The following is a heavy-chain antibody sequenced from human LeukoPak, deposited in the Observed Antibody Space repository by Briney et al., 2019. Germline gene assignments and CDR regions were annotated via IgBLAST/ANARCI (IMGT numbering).Heavy chain of an antibody. V-gene: IGHV3-23*01. CDR2: ISGSGSTT. CDR1: GFTFSTYT. D-gene: IGHD3-10*01. CDR3: AKGANYYGSGSYSDY. J-gene: IGHJ4*02. Sequence: GGSLRLSCAASGFTFSTYTMNWVRQAPGKGLEWVSTISGSGSTTYYADSVKGRFTISRDNSKNTLYLRMNSLRAEDTAVYYCAKGANYYGSGSYSDYWGQGTLVTVSS.